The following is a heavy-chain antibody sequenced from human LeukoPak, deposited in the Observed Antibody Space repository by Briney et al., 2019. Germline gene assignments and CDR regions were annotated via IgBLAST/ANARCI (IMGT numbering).Heavy chain of an antibody. V-gene: IGHV4-39*01. J-gene: IGHJ5*02. CDR3: VRRGGISSLISYSWFDP. D-gene: IGHD6-19*01. CDR2: ISYNGVT. Sequence: SETVSLTCTVSGDSFSRTSYYWGWIRQAPGKGLDWIGSISYNGVTYLNPSIESRVTISADTSRTQVYLKLTSVTAADTGFYYCVRRGGISSLISYSWFDPWGQGKLVTVSS. CDR1: GDSFSRTSYY.